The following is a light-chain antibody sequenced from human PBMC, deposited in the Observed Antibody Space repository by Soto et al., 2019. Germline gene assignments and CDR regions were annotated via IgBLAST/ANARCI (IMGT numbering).Light chain of an antibody. CDR2: YDS. J-gene: IGLJ2*01. CDR1: NNGSKS. CDR3: QVWDSSSDHVL. V-gene: IGLV3-21*04. Sequence: SYELTQPPSVSVAAGKTARITCGGNNNGSKSVHWYQQKPGQAPVLVIYYDSDRPSGIPERFSGSNSGNTATLTISRVEAGDEADYYCQVWDSSSDHVLFGGGTKLTVL.